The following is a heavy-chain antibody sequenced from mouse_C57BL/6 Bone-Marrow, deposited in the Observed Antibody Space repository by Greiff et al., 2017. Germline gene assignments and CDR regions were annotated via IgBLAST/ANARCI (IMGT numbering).Heavy chain of an antibody. CDR2: IDPSDSYT. J-gene: IGHJ1*03. CDR3: ARYDYYGSSSYWYFDV. V-gene: IGHV1-50*01. Sequence: QVQLQQPGAELVKPGASVKLSCKASGYTFTSYWMQWVKQRPGQGLEWIGEIDPSDSYTNYNQKFKGKATLTVDTSSSTAYMQLSSLTSEDSAVYYCARYDYYGSSSYWYFDVWGTGTTVTVSS. D-gene: IGHD1-1*01. CDR1: GYTFTSYW.